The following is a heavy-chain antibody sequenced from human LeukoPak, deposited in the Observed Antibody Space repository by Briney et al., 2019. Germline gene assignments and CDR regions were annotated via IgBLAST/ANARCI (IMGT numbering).Heavy chain of an antibody. D-gene: IGHD3-9*01. V-gene: IGHV3-21*01. CDR3: ARDLYDILTGDVEIFYYYGMDV. CDR1: GFTFSSYS. Sequence: GGSLRLSCAASGFTFSSYSTNWVRQAPGKGLEWVSSISSRSSYIYYADSVKVRFTISRDNAKNSMYLQMNSLRAEDTAVYYCARDLYDILTGDVEIFYYYGMDVWGQGTTVTVSS. J-gene: IGHJ6*02. CDR2: ISSRSSYI.